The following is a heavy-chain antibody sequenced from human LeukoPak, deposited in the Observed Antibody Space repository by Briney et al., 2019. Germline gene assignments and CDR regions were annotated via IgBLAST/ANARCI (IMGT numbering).Heavy chain of an antibody. CDR2: IYFSGNT. D-gene: IGHD2-21*01. J-gene: IGHJ4*02. CDR3: PTLAYRDDY. Sequence: SEPLSLPCTVSGASITSTSYYWGGIRQPPGEGLGWIGNIYFSGNTFYNPSLKSRVTISADPSKNQFSLTVTSVTAADTAVYYCPTLAYRDDYWGQGTLVTVSS. V-gene: IGHV4-39*07. CDR1: GASITSTSYY.